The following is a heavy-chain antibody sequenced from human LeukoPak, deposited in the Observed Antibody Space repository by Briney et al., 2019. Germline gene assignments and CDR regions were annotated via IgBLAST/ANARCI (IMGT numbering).Heavy chain of an antibody. Sequence: GGSLRLSCAASGFTFTTYWMTWVRQAPGKGLEWVSLIYSDGRTYYADSVKGRCTISRGNSKNTLYLQMNSLRVEDTAVYYCARGLFLSGYLDAFDIWGQGTVVTVSS. D-gene: IGHD3-22*01. V-gene: IGHV3-53*01. J-gene: IGHJ3*02. CDR1: GFTFTTYW. CDR2: IYSDGRT. CDR3: ARGLFLSGYLDAFDI.